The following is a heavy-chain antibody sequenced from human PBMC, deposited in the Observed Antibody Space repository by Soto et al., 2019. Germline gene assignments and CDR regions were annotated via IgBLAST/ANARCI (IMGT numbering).Heavy chain of an antibody. V-gene: IGHV1-3*01. CDR2: INAGNGNT. CDR3: ARGSWDCTNGVCFIRHYYYGMDV. J-gene: IGHJ6*02. D-gene: IGHD2-8*01. CDR1: GYTFTSYA. Sequence: ASVKVSCKASGYTFTSYAMHWVRQAPGQRLEWMGWINAGNGNTKYSQKFQGRVTITRDTSASTAYMELSSLRSEDTAVYYCARGSWDCTNGVCFIRHYYYGMDVWGQGTTVTV.